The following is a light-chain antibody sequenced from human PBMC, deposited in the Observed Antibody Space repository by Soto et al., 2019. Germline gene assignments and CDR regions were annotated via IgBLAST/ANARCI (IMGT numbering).Light chain of an antibody. V-gene: IGKV1-5*01. CDR3: QQNSHLVT. J-gene: IGKJ2*01. CDR2: AAS. Sequence: IQMTQSPSTLSAPVGDRVTITCQASQTISTLLAWFQHKPGKAPNLLIYAASNLESGVPSRFSGSGSGTEFTLTIISLQSDDSSTYFCQQNSHLVTFGQGTKLEIK. CDR1: QTISTL.